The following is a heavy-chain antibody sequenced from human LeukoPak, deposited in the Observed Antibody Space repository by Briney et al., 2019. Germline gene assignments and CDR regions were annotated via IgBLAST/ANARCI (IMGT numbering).Heavy chain of an antibody. CDR2: IKSKTDHETT. CDR1: GFSFSSAW. CDR3: AAGTGTSDFDY. J-gene: IGHJ4*02. D-gene: IGHD1-7*01. V-gene: IGHV3-15*01. Sequence: PGGSLRLSCTASGFSFSSAWMNWVRQAPGKGLEWVGRIKSKTDHETTDYAAPVKGRFTISRDDSRNTVFMQLNSLKTEDTAVYYCAAGTGTSDFDYWGQGTLVTVSS.